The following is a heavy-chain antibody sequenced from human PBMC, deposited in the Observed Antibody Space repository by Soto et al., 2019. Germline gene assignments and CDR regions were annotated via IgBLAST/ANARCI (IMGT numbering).Heavy chain of an antibody. D-gene: IGHD5-12*01. CDR1: GFTFSSYA. V-gene: IGHV3-23*01. J-gene: IGHJ4*02. Sequence: GGSLRLSCAASGFTFSSYAMAGVRQAPGQGLEWVSTVTASGGSTYYADSVKGRFTISRDKSQNTLYLQMNNLRVEDTAVYYCAKDLRRGLNYFDYWGQGALVTVS. CDR3: AKDLRRGLNYFDY. CDR2: VTASGGST.